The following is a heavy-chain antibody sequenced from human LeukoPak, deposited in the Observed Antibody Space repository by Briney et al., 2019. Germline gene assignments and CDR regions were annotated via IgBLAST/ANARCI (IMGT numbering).Heavy chain of an antibody. D-gene: IGHD3-22*01. CDR3: ARDYLLYDTSGYYYLLRY. J-gene: IGHJ4*02. CDR2: INPNSGGT. Sequence: ASVKVSCKASGYSFTGYYMHWVRQAPGQGLEWMGWINPNSGGTGYAQKFQGRVTMTRDTPISTAYMELSRLRSDDTAVYYCARDYLLYDTSGYYYLLRYWGQGTLVTVSS. V-gene: IGHV1-2*02. CDR1: GYSFTGYY.